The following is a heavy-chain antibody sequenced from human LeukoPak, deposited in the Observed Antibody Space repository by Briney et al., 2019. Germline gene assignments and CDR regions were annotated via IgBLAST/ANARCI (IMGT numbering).Heavy chain of an antibody. CDR2: ISGSGGST. J-gene: IGHJ4*02. CDR3: AKDQTRPYYFDY. V-gene: IGHV3-23*01. CDR1: GFTFSSYA. Sequence: GGSLRLSCAASGFTFSSYAMSWVRQAPGKGLDWVSAISGSGGSTYYADSVKGRFTISRDNSKNTLYLQMNSLRAEDTAVYYCAKDQTRPYYFDYWGQGTLVTVSS.